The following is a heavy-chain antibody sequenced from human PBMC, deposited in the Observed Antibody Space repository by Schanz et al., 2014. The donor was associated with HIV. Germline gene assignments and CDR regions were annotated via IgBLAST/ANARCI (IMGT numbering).Heavy chain of an antibody. D-gene: IGHD2-2*01. V-gene: IGHV1-2*02. J-gene: IGHJ5*02. CDR2: INPNSGAT. CDR3: AREREYQLLRGWFDP. Sequence: QVQLVQSGAEVKEPGASVKVSCKPYGHIFTGYLIHWVRQAPGQGLEWMGWINPNSGATDSAQKFQGRVTMTRDTSIATTYMELRRLRSDDTAVYYCAREREYQLLRGWFDPWGQGTLVTVSS. CDR1: GHIFTGYL.